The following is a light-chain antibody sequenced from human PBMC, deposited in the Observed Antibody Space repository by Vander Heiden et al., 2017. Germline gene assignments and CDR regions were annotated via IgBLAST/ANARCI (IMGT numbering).Light chain of an antibody. Sequence: DIQMTQSPSTLSASVGDRVTITCRASQSISSWLAWYQQKPGKPPKLLIYKASSLESGVPSRFSGSGYGTEFTLTISCLHPDDFATYYCQHCSWYSVYTFGQGTKLEIK. CDR2: KAS. J-gene: IGKJ2*01. CDR3: QHCSWYSVYT. V-gene: IGKV1-5*03. CDR1: QSISSW.